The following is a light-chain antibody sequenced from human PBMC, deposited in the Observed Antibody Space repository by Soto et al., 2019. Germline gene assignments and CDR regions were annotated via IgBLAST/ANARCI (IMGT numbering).Light chain of an antibody. J-gene: IGKJ4*01. CDR3: QQSYSTPLT. CDR1: QSISKY. V-gene: IGKV1-39*01. Sequence: DIQMTQSPSSLSASVGDRVIITCRASQSISKYLYWYQQKPGKAPKLLIYAASNLESGVPSRFSGSGSGTDFTLTISSLQPEDFATYYCQQSYSTPLTFGGGTKVETK. CDR2: AAS.